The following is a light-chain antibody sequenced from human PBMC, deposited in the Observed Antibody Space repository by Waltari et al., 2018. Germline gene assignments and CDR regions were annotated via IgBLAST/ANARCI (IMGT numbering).Light chain of an antibody. V-gene: IGKV4-1*01. J-gene: IGKJ2*01. CDR1: KSVLYSSNNKNY. Sequence: DIVMTQSPDSLAVSLGERDTINCKSSKSVLYSSNNKNYLAWYQQKPGQPPKLLIYWASTRESGVPDRFSGSGSGTDFTLTISGLQAEDVAVYYCQQYYTTPYTFGQGTKLEIK. CDR2: WAS. CDR3: QQYYTTPYT.